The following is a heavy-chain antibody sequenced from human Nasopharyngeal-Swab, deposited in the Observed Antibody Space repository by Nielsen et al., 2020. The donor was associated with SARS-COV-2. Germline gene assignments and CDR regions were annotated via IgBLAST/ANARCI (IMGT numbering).Heavy chain of an antibody. D-gene: IGHD5-18*01. V-gene: IGHV3-73*01. CDR2: IRSKANSYAT. CDR1: GFTFSSSA. CDR3: THGDTAMVTGASY. Sequence: ETLSLTCAASGFTFSSSAMHWVRQASGKGLEWVGRIRSKANSYATAYAASVKGRFTISRDDSKNTAYLQMNSLKTEDTAVYYCTHGDTAMVTGASYWGQGTLVTVSS. J-gene: IGHJ4*02.